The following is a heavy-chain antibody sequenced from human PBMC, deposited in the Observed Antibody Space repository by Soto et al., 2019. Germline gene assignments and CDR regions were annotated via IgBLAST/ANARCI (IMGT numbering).Heavy chain of an antibody. CDR3: ARDLYDSSGYYYRYNWFDP. J-gene: IGHJ5*02. D-gene: IGHD3-22*01. Sequence: PSETLSLTCTVSGGSISSGDYNWSWIRQPPGKGLEWIGYIYYSGSTYYNPSLKSRVTISVDTSKNQFSLKLSSVTAADTAVYYCARDLYDSSGYYYRYNWFDPWGQGTLVTVSS. CDR1: GGSISSGDYN. CDR2: IYYSGST. V-gene: IGHV4-30-4*01.